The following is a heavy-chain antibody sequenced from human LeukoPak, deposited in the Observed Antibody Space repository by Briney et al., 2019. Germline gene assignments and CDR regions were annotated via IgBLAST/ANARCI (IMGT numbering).Heavy chain of an antibody. Sequence: GRSLRLSCAASGFTFDDYAMHWVRQAPGKGLEWVSGISWNSGSIGYADSVKGRFTISRDNSENTLYLQMNSLRAEDTAVYYCAKGGQWELPDAFDIWGQGTMVTVSS. J-gene: IGHJ3*02. CDR3: AKGGQWELPDAFDI. CDR1: GFTFDDYA. D-gene: IGHD1-26*01. CDR2: ISWNSGSI. V-gene: IGHV3-9*01.